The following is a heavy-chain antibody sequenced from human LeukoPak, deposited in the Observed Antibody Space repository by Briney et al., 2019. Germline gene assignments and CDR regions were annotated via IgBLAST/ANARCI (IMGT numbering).Heavy chain of an antibody. V-gene: IGHV1-8*01. CDR3: ARSHETKNGFDF. Sequence: ASVKVSRKTSGYTFTSHQINWVRQAPGQGLEWIGWMNPNSDYTGFSRKFQGRVTMTRNTSINTAYVELSSLGSDDTATYYCARSHETKNGFDFWGQGTLVAVSS. J-gene: IGHJ4*02. CDR1: GYTFTSHQ. D-gene: IGHD1-1*01. CDR2: MNPNSDYT.